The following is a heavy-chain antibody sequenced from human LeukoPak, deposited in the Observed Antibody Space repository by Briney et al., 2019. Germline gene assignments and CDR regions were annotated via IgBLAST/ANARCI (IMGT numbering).Heavy chain of an antibody. D-gene: IGHD2-21*02. Sequence: GASVKVSCKASGYTFTSYGISWVRQAPGQGLEWMGWISAYNGNTNYAQKLQGRVTMTTDTSTSTAYMELRSLRSDDTAVYYCAGGCGVTALYWYFDLWGRGTLVTVSS. CDR2: ISAYNGNT. CDR3: AGGCGVTALYWYFDL. V-gene: IGHV1-18*01. CDR1: GYTFTSYG. J-gene: IGHJ2*01.